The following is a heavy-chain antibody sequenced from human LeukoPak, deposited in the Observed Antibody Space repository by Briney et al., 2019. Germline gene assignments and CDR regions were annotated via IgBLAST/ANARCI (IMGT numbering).Heavy chain of an antibody. CDR2: IYTIGST. Sequence: SQTLSLTCTVSGGSISSGSYYWSWIRQPAGKELEWIGRIYTIGSTNYNPSLKSRVTISVDTSKNQFSLKLSSVTAADTAVYYCAREGIAAALYNWFDPWGQGTLVTVSS. J-gene: IGHJ5*02. CDR1: GGSISSGSYY. CDR3: AREGIAAALYNWFDP. V-gene: IGHV4-61*02. D-gene: IGHD6-13*01.